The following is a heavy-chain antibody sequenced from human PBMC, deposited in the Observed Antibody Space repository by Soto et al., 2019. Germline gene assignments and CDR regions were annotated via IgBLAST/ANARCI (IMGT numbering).Heavy chain of an antibody. CDR1: GFTFSSYG. CDR2: IWYDGSNK. J-gene: IGHJ6*03. V-gene: IGHV3-33*01. Sequence: GGSLRLSCAASGFTFSSYGMHWVRQAPGKGLEWVAVIWYDGSNKYYADSVKGRFTISRDNSKNTLYLQMNSLRAEDTAVYYCARDHVRVKQQLAPGVKYYMDVWGKGTTVTVSS. CDR3: ARDHVRVKQQLAPGVKYYMDV. D-gene: IGHD6-13*01.